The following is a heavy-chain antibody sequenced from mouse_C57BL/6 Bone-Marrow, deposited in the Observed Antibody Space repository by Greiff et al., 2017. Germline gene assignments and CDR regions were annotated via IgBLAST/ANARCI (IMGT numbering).Heavy chain of an antibody. Sequence: LQQSGAELVRPGSSVKLSCKDSYFAFMASAMHWVKQRPGHGLEWIGSFTMYSDATEYSENFKGKATLTANTSSRTVYIELRSLTSEVSAVYYCASGPLGRDYYAMDYWGQGTSVTVSS. D-gene: IGHD4-1*01. CDR3: ASGPLGRDYYAMDY. CDR1: YFAFMASA. V-gene: IGHV1-49*01. J-gene: IGHJ4*01. CDR2: FTMYSDAT.